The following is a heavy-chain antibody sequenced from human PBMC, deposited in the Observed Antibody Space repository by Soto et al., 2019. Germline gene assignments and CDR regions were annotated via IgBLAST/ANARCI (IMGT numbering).Heavy chain of an antibody. CDR2: VSRSGSS. CDR1: GGSIFSDD. CDR3: ARGYWLVP. J-gene: IGHJ5*02. Sequence: SETLSLTCTVSGGSIFSDDWTWIRQPPGKGLEWIGYVSRSGSSSSAPSLKGRVTFSTDTSKNQVSLKMTYVTVADTAVYYCARGYWLVPWGPGTLVT. V-gene: IGHV4-59*01.